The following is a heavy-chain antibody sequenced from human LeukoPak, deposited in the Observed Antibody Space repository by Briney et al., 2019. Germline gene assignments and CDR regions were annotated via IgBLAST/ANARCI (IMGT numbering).Heavy chain of an antibody. D-gene: IGHD1-1*01. J-gene: IGHJ3*02. CDR1: GFTFRSYA. CDR2: ISSSSSSI. CDR3: ASLVLSNWVLDDFDI. Sequence: GGSLRLSCAASGFTFRSYAMTWVRQAPGEGLEWVSSISSSSSSIYYADSVKGRFTISRDNAGNSLFLQMNSLSAEDTAVYYCASLVLSNWVLDDFDIWGQGTMVTVSS. V-gene: IGHV3-21*01.